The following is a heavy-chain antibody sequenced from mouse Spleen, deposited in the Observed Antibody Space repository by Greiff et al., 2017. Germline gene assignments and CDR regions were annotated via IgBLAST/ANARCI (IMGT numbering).Heavy chain of an antibody. Sequence: VKLMESGPGLVAPSQSLSITCTVSGFSLTSYAISWVRQPPGKGLEWLGVIWTGGGKNYNSALKARLSISKDNSKSQVFLKMNSLQTDDTARYYCARNLGDFSTPWYFDVWGAGTTVTVSS. D-gene: IGHD1-1*01. CDR1: GFSLTSYA. CDR2: IWTGGGK. J-gene: IGHJ1*01. CDR3: ARNLGDFSTPWYFDV. V-gene: IGHV2-9-1*01.